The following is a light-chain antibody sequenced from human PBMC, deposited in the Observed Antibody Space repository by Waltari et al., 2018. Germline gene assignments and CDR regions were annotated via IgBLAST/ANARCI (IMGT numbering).Light chain of an antibody. CDR1: RSHIGYNP. CDR2: TNN. J-gene: IGLJ2*01. V-gene: IGLV1-44*01. CDR3: AAWDDSLNGVV. Sequence: QSVLTQPPSASGTPGQRVTMSCSGNRSHIGYNPLNWYQQLPGTAPKLLIYTNNQRPSGVPDRFSGSKSGTSASLAISGLQSEDEADYYCAAWDDSLNGVVFGGGTKLTVL.